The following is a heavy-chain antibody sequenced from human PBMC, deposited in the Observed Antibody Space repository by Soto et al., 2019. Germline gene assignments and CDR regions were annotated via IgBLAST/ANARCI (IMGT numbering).Heavy chain of an antibody. J-gene: IGHJ5*02. CDR3: AGQTFTIAAASYGRSNWFDP. D-gene: IGHD6-25*01. V-gene: IGHV4-39*01. Sequence: SETLSLTCSASGGSITSSSRFWGWVRQPPGKGLEWIGTIYFTGNTYYTPSLKSRLTMSIDTSKNEFSLRLNSVTAADTAVYYCAGQTFTIAAASYGRSNWFDPWGPGTLVTVSS. CDR2: IYFTGNT. CDR1: GGSITSSSRF.